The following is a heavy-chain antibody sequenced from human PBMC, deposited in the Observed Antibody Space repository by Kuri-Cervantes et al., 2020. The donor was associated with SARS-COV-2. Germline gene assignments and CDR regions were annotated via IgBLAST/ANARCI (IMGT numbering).Heavy chain of an antibody. V-gene: IGHV3-7*03. CDR3: ARDPSISDY. Sequence: GESLKISCAASGFTFDDYGMSWVRQAPGKGLEWVANIKQDGSEKYYVDSVKGRFTISRDNAKNSLYLQMNSLRAEDTAVYYCARDPSISDYWGQGTLVTVSS. CDR2: IKQDGSEK. CDR1: GFTFDDYG. J-gene: IGHJ4*02. D-gene: IGHD3-3*01.